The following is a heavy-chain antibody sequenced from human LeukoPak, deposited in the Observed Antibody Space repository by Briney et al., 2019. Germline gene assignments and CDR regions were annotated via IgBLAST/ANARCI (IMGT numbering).Heavy chain of an antibody. Sequence: GRSLRLSCAASGFTVSSNYMSWVRQAPGKGLEWVSVIYSGGSTYYADSVKGRFTISRDNSKNTLYLQMNSLRAEDTAVYYCARGVGSGSRLRAGDYWGQGTLVTVSS. J-gene: IGHJ4*02. V-gene: IGHV3-53*01. CDR1: GFTVSSNY. D-gene: IGHD1-26*01. CDR2: IYSGGST. CDR3: ARGVGSGSRLRAGDY.